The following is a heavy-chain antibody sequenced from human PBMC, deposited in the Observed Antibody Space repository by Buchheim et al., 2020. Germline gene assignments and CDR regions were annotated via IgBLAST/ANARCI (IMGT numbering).Heavy chain of an antibody. D-gene: IGHD3-10*01. CDR1: GGSISSHY. CDR2: IYYSGST. Sequence: QVQLQESGPGLVKPSETLSLTCTVSGGSISSHYWSWIRQPPGKGLEWIGYIYYSGSTNYNPSLKSRVTISVDTSKNQFSLKLSSVTAADTAVYYRARLDTRFGELIFDYWGQGTL. J-gene: IGHJ4*02. V-gene: IGHV4-59*08. CDR3: ARLDTRFGELIFDY.